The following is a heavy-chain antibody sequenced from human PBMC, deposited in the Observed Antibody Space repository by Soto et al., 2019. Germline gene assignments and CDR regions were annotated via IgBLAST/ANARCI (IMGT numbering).Heavy chain of an antibody. Sequence: QVQLVQSGAEVKKPGASVKVSCKASGYTFTNYAVHWVRQAPGQRLEWMGWINAGNGNTEYSQNFRGRVTFTRDTSASTACMELNSLRSEDTAVYYCARLILGYSYGLDYWGQGTLVTVSS. CDR1: GYTFTNYA. CDR3: ARLILGYSYGLDY. V-gene: IGHV1-3*01. J-gene: IGHJ4*02. D-gene: IGHD5-18*01. CDR2: INAGNGNT.